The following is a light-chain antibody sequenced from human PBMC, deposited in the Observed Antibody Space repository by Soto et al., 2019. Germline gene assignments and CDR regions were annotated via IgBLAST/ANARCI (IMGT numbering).Light chain of an antibody. CDR3: QQYYSFSQT. V-gene: IGKV1-5*02. Sequence: DIQLTQSPSTLSASVGDRVTIICRASQSISSWLAWYQQKPGKAPKILIYDASSLESGVPSRFSGSGSGTEFTLTISSLQPDDFATYYCQQYYSFSQTFGQGTKVEIK. CDR2: DAS. J-gene: IGKJ1*01. CDR1: QSISSW.